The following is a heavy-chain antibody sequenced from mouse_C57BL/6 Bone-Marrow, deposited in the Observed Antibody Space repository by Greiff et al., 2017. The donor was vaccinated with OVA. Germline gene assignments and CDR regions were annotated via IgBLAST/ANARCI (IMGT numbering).Heavy chain of an antibody. CDR1: GFTFSSYA. CDR2: ISDGGSYT. J-gene: IGHJ4*01. V-gene: IGHV5-4*01. CDR3: AREGLRYYYAMDY. Sequence: EVNLVESGGGLVKPGGSLKLSCAASGFTFSSYAMSWVRQTPEKRLEWVATISDGGSYTYYPDNVKGRFTISRDNAKNNLYLQMSHLKSEDTAMYYCAREGLRYYYAMDYWGQGTSVTVSS. D-gene: IGHD2-4*01.